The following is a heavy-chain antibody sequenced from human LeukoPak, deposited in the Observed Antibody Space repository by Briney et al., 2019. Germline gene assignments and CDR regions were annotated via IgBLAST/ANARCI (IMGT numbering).Heavy chain of an antibody. CDR1: GFTFDDYA. V-gene: IGHV3-20*04. D-gene: IGHD6-13*01. Sequence: GGSLRLSCAASGFTFDDYAMSWVRQAPGKGLEWVSYINWNGGTTSYADSVKGRFTISRDNSKNTLYLQMNSLRAEDTAVYYCAKDESYSSSWSVDYWGQGTLVTVSS. CDR2: INWNGGTT. CDR3: AKDESYSSSWSVDY. J-gene: IGHJ4*02.